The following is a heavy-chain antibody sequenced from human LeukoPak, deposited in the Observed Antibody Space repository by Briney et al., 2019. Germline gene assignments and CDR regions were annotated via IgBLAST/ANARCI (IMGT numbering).Heavy chain of an antibody. J-gene: IGHJ4*02. CDR2: INHSGST. CDR1: GGSFSGYY. V-gene: IGHV4-34*01. D-gene: IGHD5-24*01. Sequence: SETLSLTCAVYGGSFSGYYWSWIRQPPGKGLEWIGEINHSGSTNYNPSLKSRATISVDTSKNQFSLKLSSVTAADTAVYYCARGMAAGYWGQGTLVTVSS. CDR3: ARGMAAGY.